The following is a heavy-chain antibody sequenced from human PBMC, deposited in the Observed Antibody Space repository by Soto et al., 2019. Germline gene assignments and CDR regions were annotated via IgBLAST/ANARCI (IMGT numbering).Heavy chain of an antibody. Sequence: QVQLVQSGAEVKKPGASVKVSCEASGDTFTSYDINWVRQAPGQGLEWMGWMNPNSGNIGYAQKFQGRVSRTRNTSISTAYMELSSLSSEDTAVSYCARGLLRGSNWFDPRGQGTLVTVSS. V-gene: IGHV1-8*01. CDR3: ARGLLRGSNWFDP. CDR1: GDTFTSYD. D-gene: IGHD3-10*01. CDR2: MNPNSGNI. J-gene: IGHJ5*02.